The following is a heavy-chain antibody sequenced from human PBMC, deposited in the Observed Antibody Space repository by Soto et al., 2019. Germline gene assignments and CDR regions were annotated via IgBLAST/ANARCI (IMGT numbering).Heavy chain of an antibody. CDR3: ARSFDQLPLNY. CDR1: GFTFSSYA. Sequence: GGSLRLSCAASGFTFSSYAMHWVRQAPGKGLEWVAVISYDGSNKYYADSVKGRFTISRDNSKNTLYLQMNSLRAEDTAVYYCARSFDQLPLNYWGQGTLVTVSS. J-gene: IGHJ4*02. V-gene: IGHV3-30-3*01. D-gene: IGHD1-1*01. CDR2: ISYDGSNK.